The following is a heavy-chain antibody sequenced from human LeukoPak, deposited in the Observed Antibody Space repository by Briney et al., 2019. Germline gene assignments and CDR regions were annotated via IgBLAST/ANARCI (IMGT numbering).Heavy chain of an antibody. Sequence: GGSLRLSCAASGFTFSGYEVNWVRQAPGKGLEWVSYISSSGSRIYYADSVKGRFTISRDNAKNSLYLQMNSLRADDTAVYYCARMWGVAFDIWGQGTVVTVSS. D-gene: IGHD3-16*01. CDR3: ARMWGVAFDI. J-gene: IGHJ3*02. CDR1: GFTFSGYE. V-gene: IGHV3-48*03. CDR2: ISSSGSRI.